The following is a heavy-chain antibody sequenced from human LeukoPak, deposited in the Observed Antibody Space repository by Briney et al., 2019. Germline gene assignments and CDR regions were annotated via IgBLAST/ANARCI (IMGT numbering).Heavy chain of an antibody. Sequence: PSETLSLTGTVPGGSISSSSYYWGWIRPPPGKGLEWIGSIYYSGSTYYNPSLKSRVTISVDTSKNQFSLKPSSVTAAGPAVYFCARLALGYYYAFDIWYQGTIVTVSS. J-gene: IGHJ3*02. V-gene: IGHV4-39*07. CDR3: ARLALGYYYAFDI. CDR2: IYYSGST. D-gene: IGHD3-22*01. CDR1: GGSISSSSYY.